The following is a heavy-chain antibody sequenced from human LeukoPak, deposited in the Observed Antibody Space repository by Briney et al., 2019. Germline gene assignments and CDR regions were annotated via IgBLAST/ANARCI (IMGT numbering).Heavy chain of an antibody. V-gene: IGHV3-74*01. CDR3: ARAGGAVITSY. D-gene: IGHD3-22*01. CDR1: GFTFSSYW. CDR2: INSDGSST. J-gene: IGHJ4*02. Sequence: GGSLRLSCAASGFTFSSYWMSWVRQAPGKGLVWVSRINSDGSSTSYADSVKGRFTISRDNAKNTLYLQMNSLRAEDTAVYYCARAGGAVITSYWGQGTLVTVSS.